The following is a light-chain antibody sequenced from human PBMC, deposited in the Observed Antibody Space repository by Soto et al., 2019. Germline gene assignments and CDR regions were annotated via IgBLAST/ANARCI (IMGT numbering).Light chain of an antibody. J-gene: IGKJ4*01. V-gene: IGKV3-15*01. CDR1: QSIGND. CDR3: QQYKNWPLT. CDR2: ESS. Sequence: EIVMTQSPATLSVSPGERATLSCRASQSIGNDLAWYQQKPGRSPRLLIYESSTRATDIPVRFSGSGSGTEFTLTISSLQSQDFAVYYCQQYKNWPLTFARGTKVDIK.